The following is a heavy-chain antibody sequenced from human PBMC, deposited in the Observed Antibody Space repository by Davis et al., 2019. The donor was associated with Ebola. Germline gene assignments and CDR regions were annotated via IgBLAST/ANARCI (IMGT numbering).Heavy chain of an antibody. Sequence: MPSETLSLTCTVSGGSTSSYNWSWIRLPPGKGLEWIGYIYYRGSSSYNPSLKSRVTMSVDTTKNQFSLKLSSVTAADTAVYYCASLAAPGWFDPWGQGALVTVSS. V-gene: IGHV4-59*08. CDR3: ASLAAPGWFDP. CDR1: GGSTSSYN. CDR2: IYYRGSS. J-gene: IGHJ5*02. D-gene: IGHD6-13*01.